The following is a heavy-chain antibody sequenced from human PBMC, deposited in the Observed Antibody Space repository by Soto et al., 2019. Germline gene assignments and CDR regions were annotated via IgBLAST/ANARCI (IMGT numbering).Heavy chain of an antibody. CDR3: VRETSYHFDN. V-gene: IGHV3-11*05. J-gene: IGHJ4*02. CDR2: ISSSGDRT. Sequence: QVQLVESGGGLVRPGGSLRLSCAASGFTFSGYYMSWIRQAPGKGLECISYISSSGDRTKYADSVKGRFTISRDNAEKSLCLQMNSLRAEDTAVYYGVRETSYHFDNWGQGTLVTVSS. CDR1: GFTFSGYY. D-gene: IGHD2-2*01.